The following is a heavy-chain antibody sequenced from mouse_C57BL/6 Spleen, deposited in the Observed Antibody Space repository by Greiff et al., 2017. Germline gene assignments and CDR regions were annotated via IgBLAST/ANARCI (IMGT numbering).Heavy chain of an antibody. V-gene: IGHV7-3*01. D-gene: IGHD1-1*01. J-gene: IGHJ4*01. CDR3: ARYIRGTRAMDY. Sequence: EVKLMESGGGLVQPGGSLSLSCAASGFTFTDYYMSWVRQPPGKALEWLGFIRNKANGYTTEYSASVKGRFTISRDNSQSILYLQMNALRAEDSANYDCARYIRGTRAMDYWGQGTSVTVAS. CDR1: GFTFTDYY. CDR2: IRNKANGYTT.